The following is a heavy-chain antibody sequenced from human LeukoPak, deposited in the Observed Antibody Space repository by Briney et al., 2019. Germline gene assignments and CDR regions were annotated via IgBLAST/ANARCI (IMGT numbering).Heavy chain of an antibody. J-gene: IGHJ4*02. Sequence: PSETLSLTCVVSGGSISSGGYPWSWIRQPPEKGLEWIGFISHSGSTFYNPSLKSRATISIDRSKNQFSLNVNSVTAADTAVYYCARGGDGYNPFDFWGQGTLVTVSS. CDR1: GGSISSGGYP. V-gene: IGHV4-30-2*01. D-gene: IGHD5-24*01. CDR3: ARGGDGYNPFDF. CDR2: ISHSGST.